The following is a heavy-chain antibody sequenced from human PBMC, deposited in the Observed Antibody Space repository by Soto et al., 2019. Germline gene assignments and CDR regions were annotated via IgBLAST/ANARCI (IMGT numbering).Heavy chain of an antibody. CDR1: GGSISSYY. D-gene: IGHD6-19*01. V-gene: IGHV4-59*01. CDR2: IYYSGST. Sequence: SETLSLTCTVSGGSISSYYWRWIRQPPGKGLEWIGYIYYSGSTNYNPSLKSRVTISVDTSKNQFSLKLSSVTAADTAVYYCARAAVVPYYFDYWGQGTLVTVSS. CDR3: ARAAVVPYYFDY. J-gene: IGHJ4*02.